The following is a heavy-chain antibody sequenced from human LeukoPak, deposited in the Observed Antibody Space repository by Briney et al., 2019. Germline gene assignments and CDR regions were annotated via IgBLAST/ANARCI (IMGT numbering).Heavy chain of an antibody. CDR3: ARGSFTGFDLYFDS. D-gene: IGHD5-12*01. J-gene: IGHJ4*02. V-gene: IGHV3-48*03. Sequence: GGSLRLSCAASGFRFSSQEMAWVRQAPGKGLEWVSYMSKDGRTIYYADSVKGRFTISRDNTRNSLFLHLNSLCADDTAFYYCARGSFTGFDLYFDSWGQGTLVTVSS. CDR2: MSKDGRTI. CDR1: GFRFSSQE.